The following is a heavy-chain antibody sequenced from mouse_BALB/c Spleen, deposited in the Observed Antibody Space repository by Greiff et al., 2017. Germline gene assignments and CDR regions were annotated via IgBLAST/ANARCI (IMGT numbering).Heavy chain of an antibody. Sequence: EVKLQESGPGLVKPSQSLSLTCTVTGYSITSDYAWNWIRQFPGNKLEWMGYISYSGSTSYNPSLKSRISITRDTSKNQFFLQLNSVTTEDTATYYCARSLTGTPSYWGQGTLVTVSA. CDR2: ISYSGST. CDR3: ARSLTGTPSY. CDR1: GYSITSDYA. J-gene: IGHJ3*01. V-gene: IGHV3-2*02. D-gene: IGHD4-1*01.